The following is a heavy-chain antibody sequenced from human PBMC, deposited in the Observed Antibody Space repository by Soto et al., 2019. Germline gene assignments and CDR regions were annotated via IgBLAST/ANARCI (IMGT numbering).Heavy chain of an antibody. CDR2: ITPYNGDT. J-gene: IGHJ4*02. CDR1: NYLFGAFG. CDR3: ARESDVDTAMVNDY. D-gene: IGHD5-18*01. V-gene: IGHV1-18*01. Sequence: ASVKVSCKASNYLFGAFGISWVRQAPGQGLEWMGWITPYNGDTHYAEKFQDRVTMTTDKSTTTAYMELRSLRSDDTAVYYCARESDVDTAMVNDYWGQGTLVTLSS.